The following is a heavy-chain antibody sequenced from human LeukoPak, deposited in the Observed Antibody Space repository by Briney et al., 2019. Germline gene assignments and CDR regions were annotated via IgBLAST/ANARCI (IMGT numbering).Heavy chain of an antibody. D-gene: IGHD1-26*01. J-gene: IGHJ4*02. CDR2: IIPILGIA. Sequence: GASVKVSCKASGGTFSSYAISWVRQAPGQGLEWMGRIIPILGIANYAQKFQGRVTVTADKTTSTAYMELSSLRSEDTAVYYCARDLGWELLGYFDYWGQGTLVTVSS. CDR3: ARDLGWELLGYFDY. V-gene: IGHV1-69*04. CDR1: GGTFSSYA.